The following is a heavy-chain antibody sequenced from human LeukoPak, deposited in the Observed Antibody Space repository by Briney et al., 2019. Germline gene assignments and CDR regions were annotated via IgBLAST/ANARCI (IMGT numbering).Heavy chain of an antibody. V-gene: IGHV4-4*07. Sequence: SETLSLTCSVSGDSITYFYWSWIRQAAGKGLEWIGRIESSGSTDYNASLKSRVTISVDTSKNQFSLKLSSVTAADTAVYYCARDGRGLGFYYYYMDVWGKGTTVTVSS. J-gene: IGHJ6*03. CDR1: GDSITYFY. CDR3: ARDGRGLGFYYYYMDV. CDR2: IESSGST.